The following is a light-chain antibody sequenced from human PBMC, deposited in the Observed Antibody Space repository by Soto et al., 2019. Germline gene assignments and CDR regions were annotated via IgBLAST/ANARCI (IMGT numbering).Light chain of an antibody. V-gene: IGLV2-11*01. CDR3: AAWDDRVSVNVV. J-gene: IGLJ2*01. CDR1: SSDVGGYNY. Sequence: QSVLTQPRSVSGSPGQSVTISCTGASSDVGGYNYVSWYQQHPGKAPKLMIYDVSKRPSGVPDRFSGSKSGNTASLTISGLQAEDEADYFCAAWDDRVSVNVVFGGGTKLTVL. CDR2: DVS.